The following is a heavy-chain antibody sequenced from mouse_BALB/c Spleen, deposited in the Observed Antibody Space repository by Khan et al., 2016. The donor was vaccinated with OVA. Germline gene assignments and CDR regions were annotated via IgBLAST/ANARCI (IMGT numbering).Heavy chain of an antibody. V-gene: IGHV3-8*02. CDR3: ARSTYRYAFAY. CDR2: MISSGYT. CDR1: GDSISSGY. D-gene: IGHD2-14*01. Sequence: MQLEESGPSLVQPSQTLSLTCSVTGDSISSGYWSWIRKFPGNKLEYMGYMISSGYTYYNPSLKSRISITRHTSKNQYYLQLNSVTTEDTATYDCARSTYRYAFAYWGQGTLVTVSA. J-gene: IGHJ3*01.